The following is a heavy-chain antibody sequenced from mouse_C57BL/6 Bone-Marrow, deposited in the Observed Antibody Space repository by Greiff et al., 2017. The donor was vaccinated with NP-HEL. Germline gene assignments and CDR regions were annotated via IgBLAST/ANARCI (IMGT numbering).Heavy chain of an antibody. CDR1: GFPITSGYY. J-gene: IGHJ3*01. CDR2: ITHSGET. V-gene: IGHV12-3*01. CDR3: AGDRGDGYLLFAY. D-gene: IGHD2-3*01. Sequence: VKLQESGPGLVKPSQSLFLTCSITGFPITSGYYWIWIRQSPGKPLEWMGYITHSGETFYNPSLQSPISITRETSKNQFFLQLNSVTTEDTAMYYCAGDRGDGYLLFAYWGQGTLVTVSA.